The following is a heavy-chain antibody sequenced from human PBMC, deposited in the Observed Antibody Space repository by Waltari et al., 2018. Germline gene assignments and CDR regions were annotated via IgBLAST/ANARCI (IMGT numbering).Heavy chain of an antibody. CDR2: IYYSGST. CDR1: GGSISSSSYY. J-gene: IGHJ4*02. D-gene: IGHD5-12*01. CDR3: ARIFGVATNPTDSFDY. Sequence: QLQLQESGPGLVKPSETLSLTCTVSGGSISSSSYYWGWIRQPPGKGLEWIGSIYYSGSTYYNPSLKSRVTISVDTSKNQFSLKLSSVTAADTAVYYCARIFGVATNPTDSFDYWGQGTLVTVSS. V-gene: IGHV4-39*07.